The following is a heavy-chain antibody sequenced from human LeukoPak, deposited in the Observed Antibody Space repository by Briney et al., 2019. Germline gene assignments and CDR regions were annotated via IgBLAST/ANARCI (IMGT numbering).Heavy chain of an antibody. Sequence: GGSLRLSCAASGFTFSSYAMSWVRQAPGKGLEWVSAISGSGGKTYYADFVKGRFTISRDNSKNTLYLQMNSLRAEDTAVYYCAKGRKWELPFDYWGQGTLVTVSS. CDR3: AKGRKWELPFDY. V-gene: IGHV3-23*01. D-gene: IGHD1-26*01. J-gene: IGHJ4*02. CDR2: ISGSGGKT. CDR1: GFTFSSYA.